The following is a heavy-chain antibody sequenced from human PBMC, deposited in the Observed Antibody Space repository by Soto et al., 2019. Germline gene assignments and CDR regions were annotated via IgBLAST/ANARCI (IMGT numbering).Heavy chain of an antibody. CDR3: ARRLYYDSSGFEGGGMDV. CDR1: GYSISSSNW. V-gene: IGHV4-28*01. CDR2: IYYSGTT. D-gene: IGHD3-22*01. J-gene: IGHJ6*02. Sequence: PSETLSLTCAVSGYSISSSNWWGWIRQPPGKGLEWIGYIYYSGTTYYNPSLKSRVTMSVDTSKNQFSLKLSSVTAADTAVYYCARRLYYDSSGFEGGGMDVWGQGTTVTVSS.